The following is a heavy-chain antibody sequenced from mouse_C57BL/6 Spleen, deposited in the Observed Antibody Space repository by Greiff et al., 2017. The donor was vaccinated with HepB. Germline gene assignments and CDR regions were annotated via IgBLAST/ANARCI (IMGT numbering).Heavy chain of an antibody. J-gene: IGHJ1*03. V-gene: IGHV1-26*01. CDR2: INPNNGGT. CDR1: GYTLTDYY. Sequence: EVQLQQSGPELVKPGASVKISCKASGYTLTDYYMNWVKQTHGKSLEWIGDINPNNGGTRYNQKFKGKATLTVDKSTSTAYMERRSLTAEDSAVYYWTKHYYDFWDCYFDVWGTGTTVTVSS. D-gene: IGHD2-4*01. CDR3: TKHYYDFWDCYFDV.